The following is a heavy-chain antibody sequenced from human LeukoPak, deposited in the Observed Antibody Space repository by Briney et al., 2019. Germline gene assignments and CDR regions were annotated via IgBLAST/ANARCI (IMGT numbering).Heavy chain of an antibody. CDR1: GVSISSSNSY. CDR3: ARGGYYYDFVRGVNWFDP. V-gene: IGHV4-61*02. Sequence: SETLSLTCTVSGVSISSSNSYWGWIRQPAGKGLEWIGRIYTSGSTNYNPSLKSRVTMSVDTSKNQFSLKLSSVTAADTAVYYCARGGYYYDFVRGVNWFDPWGQGTLVTVSS. J-gene: IGHJ5*02. D-gene: IGHD3-22*01. CDR2: IYTSGST.